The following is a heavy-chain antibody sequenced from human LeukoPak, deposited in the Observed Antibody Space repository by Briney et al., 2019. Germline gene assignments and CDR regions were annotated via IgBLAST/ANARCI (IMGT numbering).Heavy chain of an antibody. J-gene: IGHJ6*02. V-gene: IGHV3-7*03. CDR1: GVTFSSYW. CDR3: ARGGGLDV. CDR2: INHNGNVN. Sequence: GGSLRLSCAASGVTFSSYWMNWARQAPGKGLEWVASINHNGNVNYYVDSVKGRFTISRDNAKNSLYLQMSNLGAEDTAVYFWARGGGLDVWGQGATVTVSS. D-gene: IGHD3-16*01.